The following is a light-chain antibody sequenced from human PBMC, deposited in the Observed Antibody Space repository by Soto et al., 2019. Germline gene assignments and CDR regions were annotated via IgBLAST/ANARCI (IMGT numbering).Light chain of an antibody. CDR3: SSYTAGGTI. Sequence: QSALTQPASVSGSPGQSITISCTATTSDVGDFKLVSWYQHHPGVAPKLIIYEGSERPSRVSHRFSGSKSGNTASLTISGLQAEDEADYYCSSYTAGGTIFGTGTKLTVL. V-gene: IGLV2-14*02. CDR1: TSDVGDFKL. J-gene: IGLJ1*01. CDR2: EGS.